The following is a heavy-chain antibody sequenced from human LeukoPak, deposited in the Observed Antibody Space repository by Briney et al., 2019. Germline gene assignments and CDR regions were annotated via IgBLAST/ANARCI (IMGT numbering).Heavy chain of an antibody. V-gene: IGHV4-34*01. J-gene: IGHJ5*02. CDR2: INHSGRT. Sequence: TSETLSLTCADYGGSFSGYYWSWIRQPPGKGLEWVGEINHSGRTNYNPSLKSRVTISVDPSKNHFSLKLSSVTAADTAVYYCAREYDSSGYSSWFDPWGQGTLVTVSS. CDR3: AREYDSSGYSSWFDP. D-gene: IGHD3-22*01. CDR1: GGSFSGYY.